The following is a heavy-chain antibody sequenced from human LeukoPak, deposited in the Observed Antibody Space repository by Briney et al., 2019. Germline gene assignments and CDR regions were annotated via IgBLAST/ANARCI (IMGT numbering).Heavy chain of an antibody. V-gene: IGHV3-11*06. Sequence: GGSLRLSCAASGFTFSDYYMSWIRQAPGKGLEGVSYISSSSSYTNYADSVKGRFTISRDNAKNSLYLQMNSLRAEDTAVYYCARDYPNYYGMDVWGQGTTVTVSS. J-gene: IGHJ6*02. CDR1: GFTFSDYY. CDR2: ISSSSSYT. CDR3: ARDYPNYYGMDV.